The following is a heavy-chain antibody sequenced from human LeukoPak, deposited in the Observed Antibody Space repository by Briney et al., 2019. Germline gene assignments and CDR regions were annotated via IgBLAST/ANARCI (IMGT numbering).Heavy chain of an antibody. V-gene: IGHV3-53*05. D-gene: IGHD7-27*01. CDR2: LYSGSST. J-gene: IGHJ4*02. Sequence: PGGSLRLSCVASGFTVSTNYRNWVRQAPGKGLEWVSILYSGSSTYYADSVEGRFTISRDNSKNTLYLQMNSLRAEDTAVYYCAKAGLGIRGKFDYGGQGTLVTVSS. CDR3: AKAGLGIRGKFDY. CDR1: GFTVSTNY.